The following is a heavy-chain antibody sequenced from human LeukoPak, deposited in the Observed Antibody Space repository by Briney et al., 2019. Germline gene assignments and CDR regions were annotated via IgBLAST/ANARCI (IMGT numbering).Heavy chain of an antibody. CDR2: IYPGDSDT. CDR3: ARLRSMVRGVITHFDY. J-gene: IGHJ4*02. CDR1: GYSFTSYW. Sequence: PGESLKISCKGSGYSFTSYWIGWVRQMPGKGLEWMGIIYPGDSDTRYSPSFQGQVTISADKSISTAYLQWSSLKASDTAMYYCARLRSMVRGVITHFDYWGQGTLVTVSS. D-gene: IGHD3-10*01. V-gene: IGHV5-51*01.